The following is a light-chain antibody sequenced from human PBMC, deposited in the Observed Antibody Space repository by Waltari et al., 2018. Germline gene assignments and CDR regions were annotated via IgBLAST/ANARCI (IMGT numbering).Light chain of an antibody. V-gene: IGLV3-1*01. CDR3: QAWDSSYARV. J-gene: IGLJ2*01. CDR2: QDT. CDR1: TLGDKY. Sequence: SYELTQPTSVSVAPGQTASITCSGDTLGDKYACWYQQKPGQSPVLVIHQDTKRPSGIPERFSGSNSGNTATLTISGTQAIDEADYYCQAWDSSYARVFGGGTKLTVL.